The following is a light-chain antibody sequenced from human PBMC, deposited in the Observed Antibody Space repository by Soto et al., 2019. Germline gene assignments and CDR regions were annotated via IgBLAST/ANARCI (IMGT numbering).Light chain of an antibody. V-gene: IGLV1-40*01. Sequence: QSVLTQPPSLFGPPGQRVTISSTGNSSNIEAGYDIHWYQELAGTAHKVVLYDNNNRHPGVPDRFSGSKSGTSASLDITGLHAEYEADYYYHSYDVSMSNPVFGGGTKLTVL. CDR1: SSNIEAGYD. J-gene: IGLJ2*01. CDR3: HSYDVSMSNPV. CDR2: DNN.